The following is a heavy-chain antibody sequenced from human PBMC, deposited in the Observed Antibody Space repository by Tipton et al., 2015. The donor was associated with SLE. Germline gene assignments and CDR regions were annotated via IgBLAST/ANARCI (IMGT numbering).Heavy chain of an antibody. Sequence: GLVKPSETLSLTCTVSGGSISGSSYYWAWIRQPPGTGLEWIGYNYYNGDTNSNASLKSRVTISVDTSKNQVSLKLSSVTAADTAVYYCARVQEGGYYFYGMDVWGQGTTVTVSS. D-gene: IGHD3-16*01. J-gene: IGHJ6*02. CDR3: ARVQEGGYYFYGMDV. CDR1: GGSISGSSYY. CDR2: NYYNGDT. V-gene: IGHV4-61*05.